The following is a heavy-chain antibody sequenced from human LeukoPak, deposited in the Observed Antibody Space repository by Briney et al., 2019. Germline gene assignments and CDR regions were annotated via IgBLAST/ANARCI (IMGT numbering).Heavy chain of an antibody. CDR1: GFTFSNYD. V-gene: IGHV3-21*01. J-gene: IGHJ5*02. CDR2: ISTTGTFM. CDR3: AGLKSLDQ. Sequence: PGGSLRLSCAASGFTFSNYDLNWVRQAPGKGLEWVSSISTTGTFMNYADSVKGRFTISRDNAKNSLYLQMNSLTGEDTAVYYCAGLKSLDQWGQGTLVTVSS. D-gene: IGHD5/OR15-5a*01.